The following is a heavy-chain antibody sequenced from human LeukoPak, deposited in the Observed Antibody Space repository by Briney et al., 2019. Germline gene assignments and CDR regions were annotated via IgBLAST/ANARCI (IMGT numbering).Heavy chain of an antibody. Sequence: PGGSLRLSCAASGFTFSSYAMSWVRQAPGKGLEWVSSISSSSSYIYYADSVKGRFTISRDNAKNSLYLQMNSLRAEDTAVYYCARTDRWTFDYWGQGTLVTVSS. J-gene: IGHJ4*02. CDR3: ARTDRWTFDY. CDR1: GFTFSSYA. D-gene: IGHD1-1*01. CDR2: ISSSSSYI. V-gene: IGHV3-21*01.